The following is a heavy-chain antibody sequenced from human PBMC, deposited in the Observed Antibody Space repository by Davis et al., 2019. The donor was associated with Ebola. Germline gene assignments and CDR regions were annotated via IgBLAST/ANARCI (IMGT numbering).Heavy chain of an antibody. J-gene: IGHJ4*02. CDR2: ISGSGGST. CDR1: GFTFSSYA. V-gene: IGHV3-23*01. D-gene: IGHD3-16*02. Sequence: PGGSLRLSCAASGFTFSSYAMSWVRQAPGKGLEWVSAISGSGGSTYYADSVKGRFTISRDNSKNTLYLQMNSLRAEDTAVYYCAKYKGLRLGELSLGFDYWGQGTLVTVSS. CDR3: AKYKGLRLGELSLGFDY.